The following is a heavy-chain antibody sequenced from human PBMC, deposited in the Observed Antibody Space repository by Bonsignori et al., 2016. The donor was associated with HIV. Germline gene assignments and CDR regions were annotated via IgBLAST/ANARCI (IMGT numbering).Heavy chain of an antibody. CDR2: IYPSGSA. V-gene: IGHV4-61*02. Sequence: WIRQPPGKGLEWIGRIYPSGSANYHPFFKSRVTISLDTSKNQFSLNLRSVTAADTAVYYCARDKVRDYGDYVVWFDPGAREPWSPSPQ. CDR3: ARDKVRDYGDYVVWFDP. D-gene: IGHD4-17*01. J-gene: IGHJ5*02.